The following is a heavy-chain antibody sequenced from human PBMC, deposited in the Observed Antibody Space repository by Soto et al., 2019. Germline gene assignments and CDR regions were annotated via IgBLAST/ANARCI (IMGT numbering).Heavy chain of an antibody. D-gene: IGHD4-17*01. V-gene: IGHV3-74*01. J-gene: IGHJ6*02. CDR1: GFTFSSYA. Sequence: GGSLRLSCAASGFTFSSYAMTWVRQAPGKGLEWVSPINGGGGSTSYADSVKGRFTISRDNAKNTLYLQMNSLRAEDTAVYYCARRGDSYYYYGMDVWGQGTTVTVSS. CDR3: ARRGDSYYYYGMDV. CDR2: INGGGGST.